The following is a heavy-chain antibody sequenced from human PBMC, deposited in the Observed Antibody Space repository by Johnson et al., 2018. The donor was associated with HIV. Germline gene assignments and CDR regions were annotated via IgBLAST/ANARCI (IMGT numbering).Heavy chain of an antibody. V-gene: IGHV3-74*01. D-gene: IGHD3-22*01. CDR1: GFTFSTYW. J-gene: IGHJ3*02. CDR3: ARECQYSYDSSGCTYDAFDI. Sequence: VQLVESGGGLVQPGGSLRLSCAASGFTFSTYWMHWVRQAPGKGLVWVSRINSDGSSTNYADSVKGRFTISRDNAKNTLYVQMNSLRAEDTAVYYCARECQYSYDSSGCTYDAFDIWGQGTM. CDR2: INSDGSST.